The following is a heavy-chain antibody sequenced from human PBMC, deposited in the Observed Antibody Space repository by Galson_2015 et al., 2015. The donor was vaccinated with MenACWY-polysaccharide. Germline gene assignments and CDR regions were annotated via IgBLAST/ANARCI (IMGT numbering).Heavy chain of an antibody. J-gene: IGHJ5*02. CDR2: IYCSGST. Sequence: ETLSLTCTVSGGSISSSSYYWGWIRQPPGKGLEWIGSIYCSGSTYYNPSLKSRVTISEATSKNQFSLKLISVTAADTAVYYCARLEARYFDWSPTWGQGTLDTVSS. CDR1: GGSISSSSYY. CDR3: ARLEARYFDWSPT. V-gene: IGHV4-39*01. D-gene: IGHD3-9*01.